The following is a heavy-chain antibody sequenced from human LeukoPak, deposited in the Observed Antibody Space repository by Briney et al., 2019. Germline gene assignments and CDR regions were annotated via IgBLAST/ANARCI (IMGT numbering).Heavy chain of an antibody. CDR1: GLTLSVYG. Sequence: GGSLRLSCAASGLTLSVYGTHWVRQAPGKGLEWVAFIQYDGSNKYYADSVTGRFTISRDNSKNTLFLQMNSLRAEDTAIYYCAKNLQTFSGSYWLFDYWGQGTLVTVSS. D-gene: IGHD1-26*01. V-gene: IGHV3-30*02. J-gene: IGHJ4*02. CDR3: AKNLQTFSGSYWLFDY. CDR2: IQYDGSNK.